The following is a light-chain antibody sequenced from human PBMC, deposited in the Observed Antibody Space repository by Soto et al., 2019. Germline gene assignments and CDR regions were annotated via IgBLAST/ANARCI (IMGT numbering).Light chain of an antibody. J-gene: IGKJ1*01. Sequence: EIVLTQSPATLSLSPGERATLSCRASQSVDKYLAWYQQKPGQAPRLLIYGASTRATGIPDRFSGGGSGTDFTLTISRLEPEDFAVYYCQQYGNSPRTFGQGTKVDIK. CDR2: GAS. CDR3: QQYGNSPRT. CDR1: QSVDKY. V-gene: IGKV3-20*01.